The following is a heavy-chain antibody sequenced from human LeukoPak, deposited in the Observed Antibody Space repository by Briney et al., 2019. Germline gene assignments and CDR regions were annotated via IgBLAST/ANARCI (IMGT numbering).Heavy chain of an antibody. Sequence: ASVKVSFKSSAYTFTSYYIHWVRQAPGQGLELMGIINPTTGDTTYAQKFQGRLTMTRDMSTSTVYMELSSLTSEDTAVFYCARYGFSTVWQGGWHAFDIWGQGTVDTVSS. D-gene: IGHD6-13*01. V-gene: IGHV1-46*01. CDR2: INPTTGDT. CDR1: AYTFTSYY. J-gene: IGHJ3*02. CDR3: ARYGFSTVWQGGWHAFDI.